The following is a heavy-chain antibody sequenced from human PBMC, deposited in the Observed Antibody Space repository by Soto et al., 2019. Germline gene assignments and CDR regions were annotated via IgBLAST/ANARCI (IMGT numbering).Heavy chain of an antibody. J-gene: IGHJ3*01. CDR3: ARPSVVEGTYVAFDL. CDR2: IWFDGSNP. D-gene: IGHD2-2*01. CDR1: GFSFRNYG. Sequence: GGSLRLSCVGSGFSFRNYGMHWVRQAPDKGLEWVAVIWFDGSNPDYADSVKGRFTISRDNSKNTLYLHMNSLRAEDTALYSCARPSVVEGTYVAFDLRGQGTMVTVSS. V-gene: IGHV3-33*01.